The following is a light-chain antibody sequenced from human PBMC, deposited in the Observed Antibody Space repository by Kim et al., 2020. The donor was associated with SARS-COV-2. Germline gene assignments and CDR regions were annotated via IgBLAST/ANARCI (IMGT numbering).Light chain of an antibody. J-gene: IGKJ1*01. CDR2: DGS. V-gene: IGKV1-5*01. CDR1: QSVSRW. Sequence: TLSASVGDRGTLTCRASQSVSRWLAWYQQKPGKAPKLLIYDGSNLQSGVPSRFSGSGSGTEFTLTISSLQPDDFAIYYCQHRQTFGQGTKVDIK. CDR3: QHRQT.